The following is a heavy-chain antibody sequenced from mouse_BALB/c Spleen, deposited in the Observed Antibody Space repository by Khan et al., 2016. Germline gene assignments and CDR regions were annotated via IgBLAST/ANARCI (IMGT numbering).Heavy chain of an antibody. CDR2: IWGDGRT. D-gene: IGHD2-12*01. J-gene: IGHJ3*01. Sequence: QVQLKQSGPGLVAPSQSLSITCTVSGFSLTGYGVNWVRQPPGKGLEWLGTIWGDGRTDSHSALKSRVSISKDNSKSQVFLKMNSLQTDDSANYYCSSDYDGFAYWGQGTLVIVSA. CDR1: GFSLTGYG. CDR3: SSDYDGFAY. V-gene: IGHV2-6-7*01.